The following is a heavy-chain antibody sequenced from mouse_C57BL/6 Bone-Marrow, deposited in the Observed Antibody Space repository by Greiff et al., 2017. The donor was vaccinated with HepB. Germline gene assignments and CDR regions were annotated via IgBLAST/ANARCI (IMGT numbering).Heavy chain of an antibody. D-gene: IGHD2-3*01. J-gene: IGHJ2*01. Sequence: EVHLVESEGGLVQPGSSMKLSCTASGFTFSDYYMAWVRQVPEKGLEWVANINYDGSSTYYLDSLKSRFIISRDNAKNILYLQMSSLKSEDTATYYCARERMGLYFDYWGQGTTLTVSS. CDR1: GFTFSDYY. CDR3: ARERMGLYFDY. CDR2: INYDGSST. V-gene: IGHV5-16*01.